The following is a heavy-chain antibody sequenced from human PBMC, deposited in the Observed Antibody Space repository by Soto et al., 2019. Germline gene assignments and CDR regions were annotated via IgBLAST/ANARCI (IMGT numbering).Heavy chain of an antibody. CDR3: AKDATMVRDGPWFDP. CDR2: IIGSGGST. J-gene: IGHJ5*02. Sequence: XGSLRLSSAASGFTFSSYAMSWVRQAPGKGLEWVSAIIGSGGSTYYADSVKGRFTISRDNSKNTLYLQMNSLRAEDTAVYYCAKDATMVRDGPWFDPSGQGTLVTVSS. V-gene: IGHV3-23*01. D-gene: IGHD3-10*01. CDR1: GFTFSSYA.